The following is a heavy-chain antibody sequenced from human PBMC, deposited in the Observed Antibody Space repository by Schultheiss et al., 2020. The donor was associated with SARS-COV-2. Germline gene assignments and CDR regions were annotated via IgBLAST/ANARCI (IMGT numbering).Heavy chain of an antibody. V-gene: IGHV4-38-2*02. Sequence: SETLSLTCTVSGYSISSDYYWGWIRQPPGKGLEWIGEVNHSGGTNYNPSLKSRVTISIDTSKNQFSLKLSSVTAADTAVYYCARRLSIVAFYFDSWGQGTLVTVSS. CDR1: GYSISSDYY. CDR2: VNHSGGT. D-gene: IGHD5-12*01. CDR3: ARRLSIVAFYFDS. J-gene: IGHJ4*02.